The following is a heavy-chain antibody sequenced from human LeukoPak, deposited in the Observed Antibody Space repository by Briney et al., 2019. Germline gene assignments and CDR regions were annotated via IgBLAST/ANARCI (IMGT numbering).Heavy chain of an antibody. CDR2: MNPSGST. CDR3: ARGRQDDTMIVVVMTAVSYYLDV. CDR1: GGSFSGYY. V-gene: IGHV4-34*01. D-gene: IGHD3-22*01. Sequence: PSETLSLTCAVYGGSFSGYYWTWIRQTPEKGLEWIGEMNPSGSTSYNPSLKSRVTIPVDTSKNQFSLKLSSVTAADTAVYYCARGRQDDTMIVVVMTAVSYYLDVWGKGTTVTVS. J-gene: IGHJ6*03.